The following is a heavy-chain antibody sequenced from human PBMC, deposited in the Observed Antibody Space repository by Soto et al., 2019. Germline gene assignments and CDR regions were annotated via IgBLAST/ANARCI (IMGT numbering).Heavy chain of an antibody. CDR2: IKEDGSET. D-gene: IGHD3-10*01. CDR1: GFTLGTFW. Sequence: EVQLVESGGGLVQPGGSLRLSCAASGFTLGTFWMSWVRRAPGKGLEWVANIKEDGSETYYVDSVRGRFTISRDNAKNSLYLQMNSLRAEDTAVYYCARATGADKEDYWGQGTLVTVSS. CDR3: ARATGADKEDY. J-gene: IGHJ4*02. V-gene: IGHV3-7*04.